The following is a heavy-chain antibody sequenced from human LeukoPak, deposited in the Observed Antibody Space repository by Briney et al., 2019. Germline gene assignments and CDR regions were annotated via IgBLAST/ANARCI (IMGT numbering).Heavy chain of an antibody. J-gene: IGHJ4*02. CDR1: GVSISSGGYH. CDR3: ARWGSALIPGVVPFDN. Sequence: SETLSLTCTVSGVSISSGGYHWSWDRQHPGKGLERIGYKYYTGDSYYNPSLESRVTISVDSAKNQFSLKLASVTAADTAVYFCARWGSALIPGVVPFDNWGQGTLVTVSS. D-gene: IGHD3-10*01. V-gene: IGHV4-31*03. CDR2: KYYTGDS.